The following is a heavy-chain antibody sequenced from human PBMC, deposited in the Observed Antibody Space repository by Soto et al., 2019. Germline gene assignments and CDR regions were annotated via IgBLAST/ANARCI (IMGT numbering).Heavy chain of an antibody. Sequence: GESLKISCKGSGYSFTSYWIGWVRQMPGKGLEWMGIIYPGDSDTRYSPSFQGQVTISADKSISTAYLQWSSLKASDTAMYYCARGPGGPSCGGDCYPCWGQGTLVTVSS. D-gene: IGHD2-21*02. CDR2: IYPGDSDT. CDR1: GYSFTSYW. V-gene: IGHV5-51*01. J-gene: IGHJ4*02. CDR3: ARGPGGPSCGGDCYPC.